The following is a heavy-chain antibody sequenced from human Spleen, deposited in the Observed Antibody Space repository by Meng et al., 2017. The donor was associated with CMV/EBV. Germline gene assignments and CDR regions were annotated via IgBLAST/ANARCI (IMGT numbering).Heavy chain of an antibody. CDR3: ARALPTTVKYGMDV. V-gene: IGHV4-59*01. D-gene: IGHD4-17*01. CDR1: GGSISSYY. J-gene: IGHJ6*02. Sequence: SETLSLTCTVSGGSISSYYRSWIRQPPGKGLEWIGYIHYSGSTNYNPSLKSRVTISVETSKNQFSLKLSSVAAADTAVYYCARALPTTVKYGMDVWGQGTTVTVSS. CDR2: IHYSGST.